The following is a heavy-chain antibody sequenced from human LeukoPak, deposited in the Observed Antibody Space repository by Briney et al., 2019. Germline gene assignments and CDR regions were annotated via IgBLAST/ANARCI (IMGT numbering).Heavy chain of an antibody. CDR1: GYTFTNYN. Sequence: ASVKVSCKASGYTFTNYNIIWVRQAPGQGLEWMGWISSHSGNTNYAQKVQGRVTMTTDTSTSTAYMELRSLRSDDTDVYYWARDVFGVIAGVHLDYWGQGTLVTVSS. V-gene: IGHV1-18*01. CDR2: ISSHSGNT. J-gene: IGHJ4*02. D-gene: IGHD2/OR15-2a*01. CDR3: ARDVFGVIAGVHLDY.